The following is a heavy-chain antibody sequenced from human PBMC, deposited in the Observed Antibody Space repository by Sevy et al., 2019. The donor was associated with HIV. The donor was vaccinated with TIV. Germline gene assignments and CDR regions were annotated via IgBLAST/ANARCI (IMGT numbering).Heavy chain of an antibody. CDR2: ISGSGGST. V-gene: IGHV3-23*01. D-gene: IGHD2-2*01. Sequence: GGSLRLSCAASGFTFSSYAMSWVRQAPGKGLEWVSAISGSGGSTYYADSVKGRFTISRDNSKNTLYLQMNSLRAEDTAVYYCAKRTDIVVVPAAQFDYWAQGTLVTVSS. CDR1: GFTFSSYA. J-gene: IGHJ4*02. CDR3: AKRTDIVVVPAAQFDY.